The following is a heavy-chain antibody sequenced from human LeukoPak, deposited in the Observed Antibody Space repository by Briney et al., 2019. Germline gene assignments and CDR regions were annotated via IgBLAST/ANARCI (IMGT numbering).Heavy chain of an antibody. CDR2: IYHSGST. V-gene: IGHV4-4*02. CDR3: ARDYRLTQIQD. CDR1: GGSISSSNR. D-gene: IGHD1-26*01. Sequence: PSGTLSLTCAVSGGSISSSNRWSWVRQPPGKGLEWIGEIYHSGSTYYNPSLKSRVTISVERPKNQFSLKLSSVTAADTAVYYCARDYRLTQIQDWGQGTLVTVSS. J-gene: IGHJ1*01.